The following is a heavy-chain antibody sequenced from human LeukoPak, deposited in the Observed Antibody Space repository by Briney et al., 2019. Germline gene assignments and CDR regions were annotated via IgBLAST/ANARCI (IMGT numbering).Heavy chain of an antibody. J-gene: IGHJ4*02. CDR3: ASILWWDIGFDY. CDR1: GFTFSKNW. V-gene: IGHV3-7*01. CDR2: IKEDGSEK. D-gene: IGHD2-21*01. Sequence: GGSLRLSCAASGFTFSKNWMSWVRQAPGKGLEWAANIKEDGSEKYYVDSVRGRFTISRDNALNSLSLQMNSLRAEDTAVYYCASILWWDIGFDYWGQGTLVTVSS.